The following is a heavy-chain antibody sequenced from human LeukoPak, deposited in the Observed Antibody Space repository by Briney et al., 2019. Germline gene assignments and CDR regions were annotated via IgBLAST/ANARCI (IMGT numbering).Heavy chain of an antibody. CDR1: GFTVSSNY. CDR2: IYSGGST. V-gene: IGHV3-53*01. J-gene: IGHJ4*02. Sequence: GGSLRLSCAASGFTVSSNYMSWVRQAPGKGLEWVSVIYSGGSTHYADSVKGRFTISRDISKNTLYLQMNSLRAEDTAVYYCARDLGSGSGYYSDSNDYWGQGTLVTVSS. D-gene: IGHD3-22*01. CDR3: ARDLGSGSGYYSDSNDY.